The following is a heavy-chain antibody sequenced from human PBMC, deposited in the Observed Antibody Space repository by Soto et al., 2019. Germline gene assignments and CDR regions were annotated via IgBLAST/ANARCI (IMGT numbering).Heavy chain of an antibody. CDR2: INHSGST. Sequence: SGTLSLTCSVYGASFGGYYLSWIRQPPRKGLEWIGEINHSGSTNYNPSLKSRVTISVDTSKNQFSLKLSSVTAADTAVYYCARGPRYFDRLREKTASFDYWGQGTLVTVS. D-gene: IGHD3-9*01. V-gene: IGHV4-34*01. CDR1: GASFGGYY. J-gene: IGHJ4*02. CDR3: ARGPRYFDRLREKTASFDY.